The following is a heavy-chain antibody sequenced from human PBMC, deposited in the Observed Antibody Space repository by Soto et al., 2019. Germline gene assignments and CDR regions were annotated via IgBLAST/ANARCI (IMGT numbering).Heavy chain of an antibody. CDR3: ARGSRFDH. CDR2: IYYTGST. Sequence: PSETLSLTCTVSGASITTAYYWTWVRQHPVKGLEWIGHIYYTGSTYYNPSLKSRLNISLDTSKNQFSLQLESVTAADTAIYFCARGSRFDHWGQGTLVTVSS. V-gene: IGHV4-31*03. D-gene: IGHD1-26*01. CDR1: GASITTAYY. J-gene: IGHJ5*02.